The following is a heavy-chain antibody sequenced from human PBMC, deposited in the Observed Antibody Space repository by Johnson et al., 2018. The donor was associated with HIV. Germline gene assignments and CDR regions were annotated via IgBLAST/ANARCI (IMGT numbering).Heavy chain of an antibody. D-gene: IGHD3-3*01. Sequence: VQLVESGGGVVQPGRSLRLSCGASGFTFSSHHMHWVRQAPGKGLEHVSAISGNGGSTYYANSVKGRFTISRDNSKNTLYLQMNSLRAEDAAVYYCAKDLDLFQRAFDIWGQGTMVTVSS. CDR1: GFTFSSHH. CDR3: AKDLDLFQRAFDI. CDR2: ISGNGGST. J-gene: IGHJ3*02. V-gene: IGHV3-64*04.